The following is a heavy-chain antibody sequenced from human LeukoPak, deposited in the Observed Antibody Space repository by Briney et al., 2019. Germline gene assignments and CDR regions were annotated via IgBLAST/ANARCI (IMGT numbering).Heavy chain of an antibody. D-gene: IGHD3-22*01. CDR1: GFTFSSYW. Sequence: PGGSLRLSCAASGFTFSSYWMSWVRQAPGKGLEWVANIKQDGSEKYYVDSVKGRFTISRDNAKNSLYLQMNSLRAEDTAVYYCARGYYYDSSGYNYFDYWGQGTLVTVSS. CDR2: IKQDGSEK. J-gene: IGHJ4*02. CDR3: ARGYYYDSSGYNYFDY. V-gene: IGHV3-7*01.